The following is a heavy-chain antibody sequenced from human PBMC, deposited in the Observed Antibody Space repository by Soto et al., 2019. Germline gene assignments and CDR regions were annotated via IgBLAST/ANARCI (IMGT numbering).Heavy chain of an antibody. Sequence: ASVKVSCKASGYTFTGYYMHWVRQAPGQGLEWMGWINPNSGGTNYAQKFQGWVTMTRDTSISTAYMELSRLRSDDTAVYYCARGNRYCSGGSCYFFDYWGQGTLVTVSS. CDR3: ARGNRYCSGGSCYFFDY. V-gene: IGHV1-2*04. CDR1: GYTFTGYY. CDR2: INPNSGGT. J-gene: IGHJ4*02. D-gene: IGHD2-15*01.